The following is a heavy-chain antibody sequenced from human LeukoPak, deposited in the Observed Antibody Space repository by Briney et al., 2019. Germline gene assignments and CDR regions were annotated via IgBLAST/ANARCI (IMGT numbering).Heavy chain of an antibody. CDR3: ARLIYYDSSGEPQDAFDI. CDR2: IYYSGST. J-gene: IGHJ3*02. Sequence: PSETLSLTCTVSGGSISGYYWSWIRQPPGKGLEWIGYIYYSGSTNYNPSLKSRVTISVDTSKNQFSLKLSSVTAADTVVYYCARLIYYDSSGEPQDAFDIWGQGTMVTVSS. V-gene: IGHV4-59*01. CDR1: GGSISGYY. D-gene: IGHD3-22*01.